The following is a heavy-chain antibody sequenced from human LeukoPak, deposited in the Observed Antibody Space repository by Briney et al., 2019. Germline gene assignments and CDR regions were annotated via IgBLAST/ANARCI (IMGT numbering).Heavy chain of an antibody. J-gene: IGHJ5*02. D-gene: IGHD6-13*01. Sequence: SQTLSLTCAVSGGSISSGGYSWSWIRQPPGKGLEWIGYNYHSGSTYYNPSLKSRVTISVDRSKNQFSLKLSSVTAADTAVYYCVREGQYSSSWYETNWFDPWGQGTLVTVSS. CDR1: GGSISSGGYS. CDR3: VREGQYSSSWYETNWFDP. V-gene: IGHV4-30-2*01. CDR2: NYHSGST.